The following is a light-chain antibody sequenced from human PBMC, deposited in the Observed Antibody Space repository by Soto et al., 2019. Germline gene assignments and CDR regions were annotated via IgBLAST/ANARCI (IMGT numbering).Light chain of an antibody. J-gene: IGKJ3*01. CDR2: DAS. CDR1: QGIGSA. CDR3: QQFNSYPFT. Sequence: AIQLTQSPSSLSASVGDRVTITCRASQGIGSALAWYQQKPGKAPKLLIYDASSLESGVPSRFSGSGSGTDFPLTFSSLQPEDFSTYYCQQFNSYPFTFGPGTKVDIK. V-gene: IGKV1-13*02.